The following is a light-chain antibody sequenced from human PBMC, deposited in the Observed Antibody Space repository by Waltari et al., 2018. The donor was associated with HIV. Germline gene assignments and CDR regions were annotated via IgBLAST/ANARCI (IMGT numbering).Light chain of an antibody. V-gene: IGLV3-1*01. CDR2: QDT. CDR1: NLDEKY. Sequence: SYDLTQPPSVSVSPGQTANIACSGDNLDEKYTSWYQQKADQATVLLMYQDTKRPAGIPARFSCSVSGNTAPLTISGTLPLDEGDYYCQALDSHTVVFGGGTKLTVL. J-gene: IGLJ2*01. CDR3: QALDSHTVV.